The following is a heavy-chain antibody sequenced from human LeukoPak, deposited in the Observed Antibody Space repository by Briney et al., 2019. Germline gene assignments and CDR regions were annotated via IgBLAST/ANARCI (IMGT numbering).Heavy chain of an antibody. CDR1: GFTFTNYW. V-gene: IGHV3-7*01. D-gene: IGHD6-13*01. CDR2: IKQDGNEK. J-gene: IGHJ4*02. CDR3: ARGGTSGYSSSLHFWGGNYYFDY. Sequence: GGSLTLSCAASGFTFTNYWMSWVRQAPGTGLEWVANIKQDGNEKYYVDSVRGRFTITRDNAKNSLYLQMNSLRAEDTAVYYCARGGTSGYSSSLHFWGGNYYFDYWGQGTLVTVSS.